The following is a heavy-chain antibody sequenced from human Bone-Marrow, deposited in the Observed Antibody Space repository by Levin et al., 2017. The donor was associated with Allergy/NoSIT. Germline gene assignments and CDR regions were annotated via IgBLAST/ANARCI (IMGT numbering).Heavy chain of an antibody. CDR3: ARGRGADYDFWSGYLIWFDP. Sequence: SETLSLTCTVSGGSISSSSYYWGWIRQPPGKGLEWIGSIYYSGSTYYNPSLKSRVTISVDTSKNQFSLKLSSVTAADTAVYYCARGRGADYDFWSGYLIWFDPWGQGTLVTVSS. CDR1: GGSISSSSYY. J-gene: IGHJ5*02. D-gene: IGHD3-3*01. CDR2: IYYSGST. V-gene: IGHV4-39*07.